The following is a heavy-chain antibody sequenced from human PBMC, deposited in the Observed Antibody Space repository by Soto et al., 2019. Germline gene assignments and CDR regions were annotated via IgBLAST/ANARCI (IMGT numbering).Heavy chain of an antibody. V-gene: IGHV4-31*03. D-gene: IGHD3-22*01. Sequence: QVQLQESGPGLVKPSQTLSLTCTVSGGSISSGGYYWSWIRQHPGKGLEWIGYIYYSGSTYYNPFLKSRVTISVDTAKNQFSLKLSSVTAADTAVYYRAREEDSSGYYLWGQGTLVTVAS. CDR2: IYYSGST. CDR3: AREEDSSGYYL. J-gene: IGHJ5*02. CDR1: GGSISSGGYY.